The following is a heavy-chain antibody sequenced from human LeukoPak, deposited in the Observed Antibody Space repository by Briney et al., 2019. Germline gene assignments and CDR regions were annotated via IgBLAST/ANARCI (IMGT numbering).Heavy chain of an antibody. CDR2: ISSSGSTI. V-gene: IGHV3-48*03. J-gene: IGHJ5*02. CDR3: ARGRHIVVVTAIEGPWSYNWFDP. D-gene: IGHD2-21*02. Sequence: PGGSLRLSCAASGFTFSSYEMNWVRQAPGKGLEWVSYISSSGSTIYYADSVKGRFTISRDNAKNSLYLQMNSLRAEDTAVYYCARGRHIVVVTAIEGPWSYNWFDPWGQGTLVTVSS. CDR1: GFTFSSYE.